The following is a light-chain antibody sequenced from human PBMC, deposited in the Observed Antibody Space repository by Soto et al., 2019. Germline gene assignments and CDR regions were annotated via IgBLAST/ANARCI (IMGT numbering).Light chain of an antibody. Sequence: QSVLTQPASVSGSPGQSITISCTGTSSDVGGYNYVSWYQQRPGKAPKLMIYEVSNRPSGVSNRFSGSKSGNTASLTISGLQAEDEADYYCSSYTSSSTVVFGGRTKVTVL. V-gene: IGLV2-14*01. CDR3: SSYTSSSTVV. CDR2: EVS. J-gene: IGLJ2*01. CDR1: SSDVGGYNY.